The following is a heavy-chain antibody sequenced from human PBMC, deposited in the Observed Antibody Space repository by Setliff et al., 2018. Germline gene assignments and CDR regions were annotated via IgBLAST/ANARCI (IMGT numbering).Heavy chain of an antibody. V-gene: IGHV4-39*01. Sequence: SETLSLTCTVSGGPIISDTYYWGWIRQPPGKGLEWIGSIYSSGSTYYNPSAKSRVTISVDTSKNQVSLKLTSVTAADTSVYYCARHFGWRFDPWGQGALVTVSS. D-gene: IGHD3-10*01. CDR2: IYSSGST. CDR3: ARHFGWRFDP. J-gene: IGHJ5*02. CDR1: GGPIISDTYY.